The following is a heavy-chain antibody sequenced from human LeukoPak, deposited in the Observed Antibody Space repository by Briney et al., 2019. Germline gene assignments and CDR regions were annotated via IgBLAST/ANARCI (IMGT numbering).Heavy chain of an antibody. CDR2: IYYSGST. Sequence: SETLSLTCTVSGGSISSYYWSWIRQPPGKGLEWIGYIYYSGSTNYNPSLKSRVTISVDTSKNQFSLKLSSVTAADTAVYYRARKDSGYGSDAFDIWGQGTMVTVSS. J-gene: IGHJ3*02. D-gene: IGHD5-12*01. V-gene: IGHV4-59*01. CDR1: GGSISSYY. CDR3: ARKDSGYGSDAFDI.